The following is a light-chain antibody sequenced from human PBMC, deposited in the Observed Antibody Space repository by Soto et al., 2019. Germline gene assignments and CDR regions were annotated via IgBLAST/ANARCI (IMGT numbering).Light chain of an antibody. Sequence: QSVLTQPASVSGSPGQSITISCTGTSGDVGKYNYVSWYQQHPGKAPKLMIHEVTGRPSGVSNRLSGAKSGNTASLTISGLQAEDEADYYCSSYATTSHVFGTGTKLTVL. CDR1: SGDVGKYNY. V-gene: IGLV2-14*01. CDR2: EVT. J-gene: IGLJ1*01. CDR3: SSYATTSHV.